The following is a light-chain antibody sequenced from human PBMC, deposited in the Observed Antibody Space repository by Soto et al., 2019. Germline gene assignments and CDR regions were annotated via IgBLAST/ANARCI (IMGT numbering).Light chain of an antibody. Sequence: AIQMTQSPSSLSASVGDRVTITCRTSQGIRNDFRSSQWKPGKAHTSSSLQSGVPSRFSGSVSDTDFTLTISSLQPEDFATYYCQQLLSYPITFGQGTRLEIK. V-gene: IGKV1-6*01. CDR1: QGIRND. CDR2: SS. J-gene: IGKJ5*01. CDR3: QQLLSYPIT.